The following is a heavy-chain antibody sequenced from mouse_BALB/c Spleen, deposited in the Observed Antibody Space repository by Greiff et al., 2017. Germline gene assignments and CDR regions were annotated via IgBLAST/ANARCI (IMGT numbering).Heavy chain of an antibody. J-gene: IGHJ3*01. CDR2: ISYDGSN. D-gene: IGHD2-4*01. CDR3: AKAAYYDYGGFAY. CDR1: GYSITSGYY. V-gene: IGHV3-6*02. Sequence: EVKLQESGPGLVKPSQSLSLTCSVTGYSITSGYYWNWIRQFPGNKLEWMGYISYDGSNNYNPSLKNRISITRDTSKNQFFLKLNSVTTEDTATYYCAKAAYYDYGGFAYWGQGTLVTVSA.